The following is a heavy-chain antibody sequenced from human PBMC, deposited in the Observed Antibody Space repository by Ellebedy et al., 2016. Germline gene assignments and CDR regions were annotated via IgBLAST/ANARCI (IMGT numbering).Heavy chain of an antibody. D-gene: IGHD5-24*01. CDR2: ISSSSSYT. CDR1: GFTFSDYY. CDR3: ARAGDGYNYGFDY. V-gene: IGHV3-11*05. Sequence: GESLKISXAASGFTFSDYYMSWIRQAPGKGLEWVSYISSSSSYTNYADSVKGRFTISRDNAENSLYLQMNSLRAEDTAVYYCARAGDGYNYGFDYWGQGTLVTVSS. J-gene: IGHJ4*02.